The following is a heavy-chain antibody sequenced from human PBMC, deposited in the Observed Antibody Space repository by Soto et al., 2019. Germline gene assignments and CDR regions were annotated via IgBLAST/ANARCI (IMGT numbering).Heavy chain of an antibody. D-gene: IGHD6-13*01. CDR2: ISGGTSST. CDR1: GFTFSSYA. V-gene: IGHV3-23*01. Sequence: EVQLLESGGGLVQPGWSLRLSCAASGFTFSSYAMSWVRQAPGKGLEWVSAISGGTSSTYYADSVKGRFTISRDNSKNTLYLQMNSLRAEDTAVYYCAKERWAAAGTPTLDYWGQGTLVTVSS. CDR3: AKERWAAAGTPTLDY. J-gene: IGHJ4*02.